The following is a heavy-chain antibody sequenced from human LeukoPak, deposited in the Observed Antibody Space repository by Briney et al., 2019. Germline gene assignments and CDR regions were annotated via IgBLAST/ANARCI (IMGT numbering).Heavy chain of an antibody. CDR3: ARGPRITMVRGRWFDP. V-gene: IGHV4-59*12. J-gene: IGHJ5*02. CDR2: VYYRGST. CDR1: GGSISSYY. D-gene: IGHD3-10*01. Sequence: SETLSLTCTVSGGSISSYYWSWIRQPPGKGREWIGYVYYRGSTNYNPSLKSRVTISVDTSKNQFSLKLSAVTAADTAVYYCARGPRITMVRGRWFDPWGQGTLVTVSS.